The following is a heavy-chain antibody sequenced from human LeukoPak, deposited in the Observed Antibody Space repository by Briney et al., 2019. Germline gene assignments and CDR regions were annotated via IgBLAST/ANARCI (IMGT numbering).Heavy chain of an antibody. CDR3: ARDPSYSSGFQH. D-gene: IGHD6-19*01. J-gene: IGHJ1*01. CDR2: ISSSSSYI. CDR1: GFTFRSYS. V-gene: IGHV3-21*01. Sequence: PGVSLRLSCTACGFTFRSYSMHGLRQAPGEGLEWVSSISSSSSYIYYAAHVKRRLPISRENAKHSLSLQMNSLRAEDTAVYYCARDPSYSSGFQHWGQGTLVTVSS.